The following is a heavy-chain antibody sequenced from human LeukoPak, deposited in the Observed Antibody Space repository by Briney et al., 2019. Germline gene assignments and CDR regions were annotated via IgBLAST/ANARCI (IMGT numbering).Heavy chain of an antibody. CDR2: ISGSGGST. Sequence: GGSLRLSCTASGFTFSSYAMSWVRQAPGKGLDWVSAISGSGGSTYYADSVKGRFTISRDNSKNTLYLQMNSLGAEDTAVYYCAKETEYSSGWYGYFDYWGQGTLVTVSS. CDR1: GFTFSSYA. CDR3: AKETEYSSGWYGYFDY. D-gene: IGHD6-19*01. V-gene: IGHV3-23*01. J-gene: IGHJ4*02.